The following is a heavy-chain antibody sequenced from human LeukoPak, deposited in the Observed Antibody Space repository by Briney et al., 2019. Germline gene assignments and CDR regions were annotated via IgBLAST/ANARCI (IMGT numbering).Heavy chain of an antibody. D-gene: IGHD6-19*01. CDR1: GYSISSGYY. Sequence: SETLSLTCAVSGYSISSGYYWGWIRQPPGEGLEWIGSIYHSGSTYYNPSLKSRVTISVDTSKNQFSLKLSSVTAADTAVYYCASVSPGGWYSWRRAFDIWGQGTMVTVSS. J-gene: IGHJ3*02. CDR3: ASVSPGGWYSWRRAFDI. CDR2: IYHSGST. V-gene: IGHV4-38-2*01.